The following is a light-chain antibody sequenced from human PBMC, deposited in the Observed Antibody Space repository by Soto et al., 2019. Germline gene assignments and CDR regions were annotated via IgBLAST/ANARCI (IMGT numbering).Light chain of an antibody. CDR3: QVWDITTDHYV. V-gene: IGLV3-21*04. CDR2: YDS. Sequence: SYELTQPPSVSVAPEKTTRLTCGGDNIGSKRVHWYRQKPGQAPVLVIYYDSDRPSGIPERFSGSNSGNTATLTINRVEAGDEADYYCQVWDITTDHYVFGTGTKLTVL. J-gene: IGLJ1*01. CDR1: NIGSKR.